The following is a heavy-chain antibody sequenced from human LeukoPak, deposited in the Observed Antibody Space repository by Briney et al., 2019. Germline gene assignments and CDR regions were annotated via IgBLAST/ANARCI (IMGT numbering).Heavy chain of an antibody. CDR1: GFTFGRYA. CDR2: ISGSGGST. Sequence: GGSLRLSCTASGFTFGRYAMSWVRQAPGKGLEWVSTISGSGGSTYYADSVKGRFTVSRDNSKNTLYLQMSSLRAEDTAVYYCARSSSGWYQFDYWGQGTLVTVSS. CDR3: ARSSSGWYQFDY. D-gene: IGHD6-19*01. J-gene: IGHJ4*02. V-gene: IGHV3-23*01.